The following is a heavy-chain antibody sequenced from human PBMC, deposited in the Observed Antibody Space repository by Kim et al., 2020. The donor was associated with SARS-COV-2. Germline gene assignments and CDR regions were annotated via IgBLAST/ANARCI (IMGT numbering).Heavy chain of an antibody. D-gene: IGHD3-16*01. J-gene: IGHJ4*02. CDR2: IDTRTGKP. CDR3: ARDGGPMLTWSWQDY. V-gene: IGHV7-4-1*01. CDR1: GYSFTDYA. Sequence: ASVKVSCKASGYSFTDYALNWVRQAPGQGLECMGWIDTRTGKPTYAQGFTGRFAFSMDTSVSTAYLQVDSLKPEDTAVYFCARDGGPMLTWSWQDYWGQGTLVTVSS.